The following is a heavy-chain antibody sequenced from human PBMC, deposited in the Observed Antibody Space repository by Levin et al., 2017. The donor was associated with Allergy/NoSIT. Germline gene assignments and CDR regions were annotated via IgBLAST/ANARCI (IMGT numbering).Heavy chain of an antibody. D-gene: IGHD1-1*01. CDR3: AKDRSLERRGIFDY. V-gene: IGHV3-23*01. J-gene: IGHJ4*02. Sequence: GGSLRLSCAASGFTFGSYAMSWVRQAPGKGLEWVSAISGSGADTYYADSVKGRFTISRDNSKNALYLQMNSLRAEDTAVYFCAKDRSLERRGIFDYWGQGTLVTVSS. CDR2: ISGSGADT. CDR1: GFTFGSYA.